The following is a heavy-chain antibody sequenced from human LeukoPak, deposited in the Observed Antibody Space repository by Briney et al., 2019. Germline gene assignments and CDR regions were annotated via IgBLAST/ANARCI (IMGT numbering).Heavy chain of an antibody. J-gene: IGHJ6*04. V-gene: IGHV3-53*01. CDR3: ASAPTTDYYYGMDV. CDR1: GFTVSSNY. CDR2: IYSGGST. D-gene: IGHD1-26*01. Sequence: GGSLRLSCAASGFTVSSNYLSWVRQPPGKGLEWVSVIYSGGSTYYADSVKGRFTISRDNSKNKLYLQMNSLRAEDTAVYYCASAPTTDYYYGMDVWGKGTTVTVSS.